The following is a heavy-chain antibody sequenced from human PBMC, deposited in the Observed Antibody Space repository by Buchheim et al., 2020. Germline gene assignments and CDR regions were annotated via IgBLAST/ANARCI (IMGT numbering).Heavy chain of an antibody. Sequence: EVQLLESGGGLVQPGGSPRLSCAASGFTFTTSPMSWVRQAPGKGLEWVSAISASGAGTSYADSVKGRFTMSRDNSKNHLYLQMNSLRVEDTAVYYCAKNSVHGDWPEYWGQGTL. J-gene: IGHJ4*02. CDR2: ISASGAGT. V-gene: IGHV3-23*01. CDR1: GFTFTTSP. CDR3: AKNSVHGDWPEY. D-gene: IGHD4-17*01.